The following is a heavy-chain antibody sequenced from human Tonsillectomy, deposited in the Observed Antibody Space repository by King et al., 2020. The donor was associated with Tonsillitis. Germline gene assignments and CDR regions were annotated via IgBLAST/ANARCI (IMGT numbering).Heavy chain of an antibody. CDR3: ARDPCGDPTYFSSYMDV. CDR1: GFTFSYYT. J-gene: IGHJ6*03. Sequence: EVQLVESGGGLVKPGGSLRLSCAATGFTFSYYTMNWVRQAPGKGLEWVSSIVSSSNYIYYADSVKGRFTISRDNAKNSLYLQMNSLRAEDTAVYYCARDPCGDPTYFSSYMDVWGKGTTVTVSS. V-gene: IGHV3-21*01. D-gene: IGHD4-17*01. CDR2: IVSSSNYI.